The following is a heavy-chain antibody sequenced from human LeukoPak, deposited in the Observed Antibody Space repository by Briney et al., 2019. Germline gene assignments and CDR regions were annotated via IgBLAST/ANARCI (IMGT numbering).Heavy chain of an antibody. Sequence: PGGSLRLSCAASGFTFSRYWMHWVRQAPGTGLVWVSRIDSDGSITDYADSVKGRFTISRDNAKNTLYLQTNSLRADGTAVYYCSRGDCTSTTCHNWFDPWGQGTLVTVSS. CDR1: GFTFSRYW. D-gene: IGHD2-2*01. CDR3: SRGDCTSTTCHNWFDP. CDR2: IDSDGSIT. V-gene: IGHV3-74*01. J-gene: IGHJ5*02.